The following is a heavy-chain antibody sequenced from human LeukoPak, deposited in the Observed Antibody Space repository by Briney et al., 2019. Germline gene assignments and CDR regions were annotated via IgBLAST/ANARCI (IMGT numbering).Heavy chain of an antibody. Sequence: SQTLSLTCTVSGGSISSGGYYWRWIRQHPGKGLEWIGYIYYSGSTYYNPSLKSRVTISVDTSKNQFSLKLSSVTAADTAVYYCAREKYDCGDLYYFDYWGQGTLVTVSS. D-gene: IGHD4-17*01. CDR3: AREKYDCGDLYYFDY. CDR2: IYYSGST. J-gene: IGHJ4*02. V-gene: IGHV4-31*03. CDR1: GGSISSGGYY.